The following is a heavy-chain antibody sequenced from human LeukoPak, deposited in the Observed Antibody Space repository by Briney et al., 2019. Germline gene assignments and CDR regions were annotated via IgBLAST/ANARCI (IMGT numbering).Heavy chain of an antibody. V-gene: IGHV3-23*01. CDR3: AKAGLVSPYDILVAFDI. J-gene: IGHJ3*02. Sequence: GRSLRLSCAASGFHFSSHGMNWVRPAPGKGLEWVSGISPSGDITYYADSVKGRFTISRDNSKNTLYLQMNSLRAEDTAVYYCAKAGLVSPYDILVAFDIWGQGTMVTVSS. D-gene: IGHD3-9*01. CDR1: GFHFSSHG. CDR2: ISPSGDIT.